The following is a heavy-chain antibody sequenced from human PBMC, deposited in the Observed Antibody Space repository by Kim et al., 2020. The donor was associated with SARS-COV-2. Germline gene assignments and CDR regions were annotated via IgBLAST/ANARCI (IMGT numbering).Heavy chain of an antibody. V-gene: IGHV3-21*01. CDR3: ARVLSEDYGDPPSAFDI. J-gene: IGHJ3*02. CDR2: ISSSSSYI. CDR1: GFTFSSYS. Sequence: GGSLRLSCAASGFTFSSYSMNWVRQAPGKGLEWVSSISSSSSYIYYADSVKGRFTISRDNAKNSLYLQMNSLRAEDTAVYYCARVLSEDYGDPPSAFDIWGQGTMVTVSS. D-gene: IGHD4-17*01.